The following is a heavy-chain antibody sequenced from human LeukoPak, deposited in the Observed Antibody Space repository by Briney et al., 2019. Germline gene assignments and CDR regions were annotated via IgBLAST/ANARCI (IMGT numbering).Heavy chain of an antibody. Sequence: PSETLSLTCTVSGGSISSYYWSWIRQPPGKGLEWIGYIYYSGSTNYNPSLKSRVTISVDTSKNQFSLKLSSVTAADTAVYYCARAPVGIAVAGTFDYWGQGTLVTVSS. CDR3: ARAPVGIAVAGTFDY. CDR1: GGSISSYY. CDR2: IYYSGST. J-gene: IGHJ4*02. V-gene: IGHV4-59*12. D-gene: IGHD6-19*01.